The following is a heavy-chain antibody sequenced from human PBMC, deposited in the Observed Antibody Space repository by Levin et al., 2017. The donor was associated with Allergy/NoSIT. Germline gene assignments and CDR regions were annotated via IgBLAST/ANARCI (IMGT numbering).Heavy chain of an antibody. CDR3: ATTELFSYYMDV. J-gene: IGHJ6*03. D-gene: IGHD3-10*01. CDR1: GYTLTELS. Sequence: GESLKISCKVSGYTLTELSMHWVRQAPGKGLEWMGGFDPDDGETIYAQKFQGRVTMTEDTSTDTAYMELSSLRSEDTAVYYCATTELFSYYMDVWGKGTTVTVSS. V-gene: IGHV1-24*01. CDR2: FDPDDGET.